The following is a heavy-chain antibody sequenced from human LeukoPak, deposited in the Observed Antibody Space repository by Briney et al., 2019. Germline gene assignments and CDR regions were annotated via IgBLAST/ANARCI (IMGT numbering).Heavy chain of an antibody. CDR1: GFTFSSYE. Sequence: GGSLRLSCAACGFTFSSYEMNWVRQAPGKGLEWVSYISSSGSTIYYADSVKGRFTISRDNAKKSLYLQTNSLRAEDTAVYYCARATYYTNYYGSGPRWMDVWGKGTTVTISS. CDR2: ISSSGSTI. CDR3: ARATYYTNYYGSGPRWMDV. J-gene: IGHJ6*04. V-gene: IGHV3-48*03. D-gene: IGHD3-10*01.